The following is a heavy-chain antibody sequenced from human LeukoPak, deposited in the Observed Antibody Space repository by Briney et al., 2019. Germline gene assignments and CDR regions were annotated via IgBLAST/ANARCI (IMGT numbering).Heavy chain of an antibody. CDR3: AKAVGATRWYFDL. CDR2: ISYDGNNK. V-gene: IGHV3-30*18. D-gene: IGHD1-26*01. Sequence: PGRSLRLSCAASGFTFSSYGMHWVRQAPGKGLEWVAVISYDGNNKYYADSVKGRFTISRDNSKNTLYLQMDNLRAEDTAVYYCAKAVGATRWYFDLWGRGTLVTVSS. J-gene: IGHJ2*01. CDR1: GFTFSSYG.